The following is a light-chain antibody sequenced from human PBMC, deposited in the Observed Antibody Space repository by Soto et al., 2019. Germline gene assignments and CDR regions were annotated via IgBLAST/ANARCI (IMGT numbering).Light chain of an antibody. CDR1: QSVNSY. CDR2: GAS. V-gene: IGKV3-20*01. J-gene: IGKJ1*01. CDR3: QQYGSSLWT. Sequence: EIVLTQSPGTLSLSPGERATLSCRASQSVNSYLAWYQQKPGQAPRLLIYGASSRATGIPDRFSGSGSGTDFTLTISRLEPEDFAVYYCQQYGSSLWTFGQGTKVDIK.